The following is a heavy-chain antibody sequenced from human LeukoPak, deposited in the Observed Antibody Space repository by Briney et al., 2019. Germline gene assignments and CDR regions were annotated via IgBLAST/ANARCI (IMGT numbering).Heavy chain of an antibody. CDR2: IRSKAYGGTT. Sequence: GGSLRLSCTASGFTFGDYAMSWFRQAPGKGLEWVGFIRSKAYGGTTEYAASVKGRFTISRDDSKSIAYLQMNSLKTEDTAVYYCTRYIAARRIISYYFDYWGQGTLVTVSS. CDR1: GFTFGDYA. J-gene: IGHJ4*02. CDR3: TRYIAARRIISYYFDY. D-gene: IGHD6-6*01. V-gene: IGHV3-49*03.